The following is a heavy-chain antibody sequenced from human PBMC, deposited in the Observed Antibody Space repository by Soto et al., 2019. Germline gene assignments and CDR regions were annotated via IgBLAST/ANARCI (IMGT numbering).Heavy chain of an antibody. CDR1: GGSFSGYY. V-gene: IGHV4-34*01. D-gene: IGHD3-10*01. CDR2: INHSGST. Sequence: SETLSLTCAVYGGSFSGYYWSWIRQPPGKGLEWIGEINHSGSTNYNPSLKSRVTISVDTSKNQFSLKLSSVTAADTAVYYCARGTGFGEPHPSTVYYGMDVWGQGTTVTVSS. J-gene: IGHJ6*02. CDR3: ARGTGFGEPHPSTVYYGMDV.